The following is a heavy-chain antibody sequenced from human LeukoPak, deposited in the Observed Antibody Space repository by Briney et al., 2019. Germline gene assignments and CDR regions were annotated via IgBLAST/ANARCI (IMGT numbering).Heavy chain of an antibody. J-gene: IGHJ3*02. Sequence: GASVKVSCKASGYTFTSYGISRVRQAPGQGLEWMGWISAYNGYTNYAQKLQGRVTITTDTSTSTAYMELRSLRSDDTAVYYCARAGWYELPRYAFDIWGQGTMVTVSS. CDR2: ISAYNGYT. D-gene: IGHD6-19*01. V-gene: IGHV1-18*01. CDR3: ARAGWYELPRYAFDI. CDR1: GYTFTSYG.